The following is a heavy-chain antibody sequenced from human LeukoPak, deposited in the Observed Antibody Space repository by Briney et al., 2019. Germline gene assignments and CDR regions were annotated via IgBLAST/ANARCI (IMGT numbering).Heavy chain of an antibody. CDR1: GGSISSYY. CDR2: IYYSGST. Sequence: SETLSLTCTVSGGSISSYYWSWIRQPPGKGLEWIGYIYYSGSTNYNPSLKSRVTISVDTSKNQFSLKLSSVTAADTAVYYCASILTYYYDSSGYYYVLNWYFDLWGRGTLVTVSS. D-gene: IGHD3-22*01. V-gene: IGHV4-59*01. CDR3: ASILTYYYDSSGYYYVLNWYFDL. J-gene: IGHJ2*01.